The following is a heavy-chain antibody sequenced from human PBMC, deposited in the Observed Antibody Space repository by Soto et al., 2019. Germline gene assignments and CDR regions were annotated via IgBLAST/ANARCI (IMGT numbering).Heavy chain of an antibody. CDR2: IYHSGTT. D-gene: IGHD2-2*01. V-gene: IGHV4-31*03. CDR3: ARVRGNPLLGGFDP. Sequence: QVQLQESGPGLVKPSQTLSLTCTVSGGSISSGGYYWSWIRQHPGKGLEWIGYIYHSGTTYYNPTITSRVTITVDTSKHQSSLKLPSVTAADTAVYYCARVRGNPLLGGFDPWGQGTLVTVSS. CDR1: GGSISSGGYY. J-gene: IGHJ5*02.